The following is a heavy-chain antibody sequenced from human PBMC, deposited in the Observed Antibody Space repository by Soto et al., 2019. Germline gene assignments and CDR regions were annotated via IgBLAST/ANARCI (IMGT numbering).Heavy chain of an antibody. CDR3: ARREDCSSTSCYPGYFDY. CDR2: INHSGST. V-gene: IGHV4-34*01. CDR1: GGSFSGYY. J-gene: IGHJ4*01. D-gene: IGHD2-2*01. Sequence: SETLSLTCAVYGGSFSGYYWSWIRQPPGKGLERIGEINHSGSTNYNPSLKSRVTISVDTSKNQFSLKLSSVTAADTAVYYCARREDCSSTSCYPGYFDYWGQGTLVTVSS.